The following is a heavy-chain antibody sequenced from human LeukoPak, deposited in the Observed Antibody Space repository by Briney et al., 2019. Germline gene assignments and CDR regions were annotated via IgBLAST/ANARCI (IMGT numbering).Heavy chain of an antibody. CDR2: IKQDGSEK. CDR1: GFTFSSYW. V-gene: IGHV3-7*05. CDR3: AAGWVCSGGGCYYYFDY. J-gene: IGHJ4*02. D-gene: IGHD2-15*01. Sequence: GGSLRLSCAASGFTFSSYWMIWVRQAPGKGLEWVANIKQDGSEKYYVDSVKGRFTISRDNAKNSLYLQMNSLRAEDTAVYYCAAGWVCSGGGCYYYFDYWGQGTLVTISS.